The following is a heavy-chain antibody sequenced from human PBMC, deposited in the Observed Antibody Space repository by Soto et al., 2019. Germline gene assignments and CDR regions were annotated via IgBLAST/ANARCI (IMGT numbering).Heavy chain of an antibody. V-gene: IGHV4-31*03. J-gene: IGHJ5*02. Sequence: QVQPQESGPGLVKPSQTLSLTCTVSGGSISSGGYYWSWIRQHPGKGLEWIGYIYYSGSTYYNPSLKSRVTISVDTSKNQFSLKLSSVTAADTAVYYCARGLYSYGHNWFDPWGQGTLVTVSS. CDR3: ARGLYSYGHNWFDP. D-gene: IGHD5-18*01. CDR2: IYYSGST. CDR1: GGSISSGGYY.